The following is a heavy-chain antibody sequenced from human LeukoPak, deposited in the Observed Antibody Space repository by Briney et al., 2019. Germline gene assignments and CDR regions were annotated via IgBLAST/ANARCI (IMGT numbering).Heavy chain of an antibody. V-gene: IGHV4-39*07. Sequence: SEPLSLTCPLPGGSISSSTYYWGWIRQPPGKGLEWIGNIYYRGSTYYNPSLKSRVTISVDTSKNQFSLKLTSVTAADTAVYYCAREGDGGNSANWFDSWGQGTLVTVSS. J-gene: IGHJ5*01. CDR1: GGSISSSTYY. CDR3: AREGDGGNSANWFDS. D-gene: IGHD4-23*01. CDR2: IYYRGST.